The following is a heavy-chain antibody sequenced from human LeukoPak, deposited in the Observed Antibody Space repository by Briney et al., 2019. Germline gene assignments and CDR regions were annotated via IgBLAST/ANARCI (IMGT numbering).Heavy chain of an antibody. CDR2: ISHSGST. V-gene: IGHV4-34*01. CDR3: ATSGSGYSYGYNY. D-gene: IGHD5-18*01. J-gene: IGHJ4*02. Sequence: PSETLSLTCAVYGGSFSSYYWSWIRQPPGKGLEWIGEISHSGSTNYNPSLKSRVTISVDTSKKQFSLKMSSVTAADTAVYYCATSGSGYSYGYNYWGQGTLVTVSS. CDR1: GGSFSSYY.